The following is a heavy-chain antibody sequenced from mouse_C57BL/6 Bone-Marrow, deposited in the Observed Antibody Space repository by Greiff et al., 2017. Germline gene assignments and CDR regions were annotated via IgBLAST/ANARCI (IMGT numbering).Heavy chain of an antibody. CDR3: EILLGAMDY. V-gene: IGHV1-82*01. CDR2: IYPGDGDT. D-gene: IGHD1-1*01. Sequence: QVQLQQSGPELVKPGASVKISCKASGYAFSSSWMNWVKQRPGKGLEWIGRIYPGDGDTNYNGKFKGKATLTADKSSSTAYMQLSSLTSEDSAVYFCEILLGAMDYWGQGTSVTVSS. CDR1: GYAFSSSW. J-gene: IGHJ4*01.